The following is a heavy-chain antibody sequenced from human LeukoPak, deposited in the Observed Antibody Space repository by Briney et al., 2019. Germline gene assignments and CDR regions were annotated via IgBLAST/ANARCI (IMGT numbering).Heavy chain of an antibody. V-gene: IGHV3-21*01. CDR1: GFTFSSYS. CDR2: ISSSSSYI. Sequence: GGSLRLSCAASGFTFSSYSMNWVRQAPGKGLEWVSSISSSSSYIYYADSVKGRFTISRDNAKNSLCLQMNSLRAEDTAVYYCARDGQMATSDSIDYWGQGTLVTVSS. J-gene: IGHJ4*02. D-gene: IGHD5-24*01. CDR3: ARDGQMATSDSIDY.